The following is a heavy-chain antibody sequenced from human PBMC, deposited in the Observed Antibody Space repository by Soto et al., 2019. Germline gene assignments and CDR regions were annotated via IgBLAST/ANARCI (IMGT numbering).Heavy chain of an antibody. V-gene: IGHV1-69*13. CDR3: ARDLSRFDFWSGYPQDV. Sequence: ASVKVSCKASVGTFSSYAISWVRQAPGQGLEWMGGIIPIFGTANYAQKFQGRVTITADESTSTAYMELSSLRSEDTAVYYCARDLSRFDFWSGYPQDVWGQGTTVTVSS. D-gene: IGHD3-3*01. CDR1: VGTFSSYA. J-gene: IGHJ6*02. CDR2: IIPIFGTA.